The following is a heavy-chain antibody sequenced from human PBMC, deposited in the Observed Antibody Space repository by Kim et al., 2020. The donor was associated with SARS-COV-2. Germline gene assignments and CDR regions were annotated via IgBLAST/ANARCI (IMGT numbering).Heavy chain of an antibody. CDR1: GFTFSSYG. J-gene: IGHJ4*03. CDR2: ISYDGSNK. Sequence: GGSLRLSCAASGFTFSSYGMHWVRQAPGKGLEWVAVISYDGSNKYYADSVKGRFTISRDNSKNTLYLQMNSLRAEDTAVYYCAKEPDRLYDSTGLDNWGHGTLV. CDR3: AKEPDRLYDSTGLDN. V-gene: IGHV3-30*18. D-gene: IGHD3-22*01.